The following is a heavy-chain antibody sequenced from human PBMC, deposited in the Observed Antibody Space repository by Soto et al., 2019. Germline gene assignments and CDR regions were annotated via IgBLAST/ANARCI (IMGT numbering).Heavy chain of an antibody. Sequence: GGSLRLSCAASGFTFSSYAMSWVRQAPGKGLEWVSAISGSGGSTYYADSVKGRFTISRDNSKNTLYLQMNSLRAEDTAVYYCAMIPVAHSGWYYFDYWGQGTLVTVSS. CDR2: ISGSGGST. D-gene: IGHD6-19*01. CDR1: GFTFSSYA. CDR3: AMIPVAHSGWYYFDY. J-gene: IGHJ4*02. V-gene: IGHV3-23*01.